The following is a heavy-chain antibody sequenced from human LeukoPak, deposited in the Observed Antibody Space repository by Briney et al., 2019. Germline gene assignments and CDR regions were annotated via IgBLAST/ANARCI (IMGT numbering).Heavy chain of an antibody. Sequence: SQTLSLTCTVSGGSITSGGFYWSWIRQLPGKGLEWIGYIYYSGSTYYNPSLKSRVTISVDTSKNQFSLKLSSVTAADTAVYYCAGIDWGKDGSLLLIAYWGQGTLVPVPS. D-gene: IGHD5-24*01. CDR3: AGIDWGKDGSLLLIAY. V-gene: IGHV4-31*03. J-gene: IGHJ4*02. CDR2: IYYSGST. CDR1: GGSITSGGFY.